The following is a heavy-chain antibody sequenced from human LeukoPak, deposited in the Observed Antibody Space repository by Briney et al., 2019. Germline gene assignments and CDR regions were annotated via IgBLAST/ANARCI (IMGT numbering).Heavy chain of an antibody. Sequence: ASVKVSCKASGYTFTGYYMHWVRQAPGQGLEWMGWISAYNGNTNYAQKLQGRVTMTTDTSTSTAYMELRSLRSDDTAVYYCAREYCSSTSCYGSDYWGQGTLVTVSS. CDR2: ISAYNGNT. CDR1: GYTFTGYY. D-gene: IGHD2-2*01. V-gene: IGHV1-18*04. J-gene: IGHJ4*02. CDR3: AREYCSSTSCYGSDY.